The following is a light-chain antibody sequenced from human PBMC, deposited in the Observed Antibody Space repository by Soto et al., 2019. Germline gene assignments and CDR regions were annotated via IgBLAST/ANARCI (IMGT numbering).Light chain of an antibody. CDR1: SSDVGGYKY. CDR3: SSYGGTNNLL. Sequence: QSALTQPPSASGSPGQSVTISCTGTSSDVGGYKYVSWYQQHPGKAPKLMIFEVHKRPSGVPDRFSGSKSGNTASLTVSGLQAEDEPDYYCSSYGGTNNLLFGGGTKLTVL. J-gene: IGLJ2*01. V-gene: IGLV2-8*01. CDR2: EVH.